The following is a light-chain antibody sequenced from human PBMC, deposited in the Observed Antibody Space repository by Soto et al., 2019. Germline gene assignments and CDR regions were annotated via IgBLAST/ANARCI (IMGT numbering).Light chain of an antibody. J-gene: IGLJ2*01. V-gene: IGLV2-11*01. CDR3: SSYAGNYTLD. CDR1: SSDVGTYNS. Sequence: QSALTQPRSVSGSPGQSVTISCTGTSSDVGTYNSVSWYQQHPGKAPKLMIYDVNKRPSGVPDRFSGSMSGNTASLTISGLQAVDEADYHCSSYAGNYTLDFGGGTQLTVL. CDR2: DVN.